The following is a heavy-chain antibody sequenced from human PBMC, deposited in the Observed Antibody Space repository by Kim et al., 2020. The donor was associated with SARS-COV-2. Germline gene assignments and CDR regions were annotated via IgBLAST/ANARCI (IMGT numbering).Heavy chain of an antibody. D-gene: IGHD3-3*01. J-gene: IGHJ4*02. CDR2: GGT. CDR3: ARVYSTIENY. V-gene: IGHV1-2*02. Sequence: GGTNYAQKFQGRVTMTRDTSISTAFMELTGLRADDTAVYYCARVYSTIENYWGQGTLVTVSS.